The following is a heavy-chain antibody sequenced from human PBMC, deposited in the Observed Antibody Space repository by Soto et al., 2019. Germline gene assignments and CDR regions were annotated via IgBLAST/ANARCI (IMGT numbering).Heavy chain of an antibody. D-gene: IGHD6-13*01. V-gene: IGHV4-59*01. CDR1: GGSISSYY. CDR2: IYYSGST. J-gene: IGHJ3*02. Sequence: KASETLSLTCTVSGGSISSYYWSWIRQPPGKGLEWIGYIYYSGSTNYNPSLKSRVTISVDTSKNQFSLKLSSVTAADTAVYYCARSRYSSSWYGDAVSAFDIWGQGTMVTVSS. CDR3: ARSRYSSSWYGDAVSAFDI.